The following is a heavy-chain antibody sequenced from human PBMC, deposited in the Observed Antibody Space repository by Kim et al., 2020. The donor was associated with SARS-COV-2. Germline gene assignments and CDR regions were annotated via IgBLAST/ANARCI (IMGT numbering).Heavy chain of an antibody. CDR3: ARDIASYSSGWIYYYYGMDV. J-gene: IGHJ6*02. Sequence: GSLRLSCAASGFTFSSYGMHWVRQAPGKGLEWVAVISYDGSNKNYVDSVKGRFTISRDNSKNTMYLQMNSLRAEDTAVYYCARDIASYSSGWIYYYYGMDVWGQGTTVTVS. D-gene: IGHD6-19*01. CDR1: GFTFSSYG. CDR2: ISYDGSNK. V-gene: IGHV3-30*04.